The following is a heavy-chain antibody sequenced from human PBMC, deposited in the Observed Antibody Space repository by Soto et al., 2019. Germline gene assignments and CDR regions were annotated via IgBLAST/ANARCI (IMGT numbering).Heavy chain of an antibody. CDR1: GYTFTNYG. CDR2: ISAYNGNT. Sequence: QVQLVQSGSEVKKPGASVKVSCKASGYTFTNYGMSWVRQAPGQGLEWMGWISAYNGNTNHAQNFQGRVTMTTDTSTNRAYMELRSLRSDDTAVYYCARCYCSVGSCYSCLHFDLWGRGALVSVSS. J-gene: IGHJ2*01. D-gene: IGHD2-15*01. V-gene: IGHV1-18*01. CDR3: ARCYCSVGSCYSCLHFDL.